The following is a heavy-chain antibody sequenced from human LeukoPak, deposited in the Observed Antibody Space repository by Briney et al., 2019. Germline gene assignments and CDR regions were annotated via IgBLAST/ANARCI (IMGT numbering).Heavy chain of an antibody. CDR1: GFTFSSYA. J-gene: IGHJ4*02. V-gene: IGHV3-23*01. CDR3: AKSPRQGGNPHYSTDY. CDR2: LSGSGGST. D-gene: IGHD4-11*01. Sequence: GGPLRLSCAASGFTFSSYAMNWVRQAPGKGLEWVSALSGSGGSTYYADSVKGRFTISRDNSKNTLYLQMNSLRAEDTAVYYCAKSPRQGGNPHYSTDYWGQGTLVTVFS.